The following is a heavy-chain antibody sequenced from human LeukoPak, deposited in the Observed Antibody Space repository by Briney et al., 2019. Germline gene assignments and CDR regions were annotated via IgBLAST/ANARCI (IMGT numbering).Heavy chain of an antibody. J-gene: IGHJ4*02. CDR3: ARDRKGGEYFDS. V-gene: IGHV4-34*01. Sequence: SETLSLTCAVYGGSFSGYYWSWIRQPPGKGLQWIGEINHFGTTNYNPSLKSQVTILVDTSKNQLSLKLNSVTAADTAVYYCARDRKGGEYFDSWGQGILVTVSS. CDR1: GGSFSGYY. CDR2: INHFGTT. D-gene: IGHD3-16*01.